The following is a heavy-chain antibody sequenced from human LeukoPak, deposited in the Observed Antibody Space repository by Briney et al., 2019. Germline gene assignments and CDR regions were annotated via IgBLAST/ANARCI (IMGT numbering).Heavy chain of an antibody. CDR1: GYTFTSYD. CDR2: MNPNSGNT. D-gene: IGHD4-17*01. CDR3: ARGEYGDYLPYRYYYYYYYMDV. V-gene: IGHV1-8*03. J-gene: IGHJ6*03. Sequence: ASVKVSCKASGYTFTSYDINWVRQATGQGLEWMGLMNPNSGNTGYAQKFQGRVTITRKTSISTAYMELSSLRSEDTAVYYCARGEYGDYLPYRYYYYYYYMDVWGKGTTVTVSS.